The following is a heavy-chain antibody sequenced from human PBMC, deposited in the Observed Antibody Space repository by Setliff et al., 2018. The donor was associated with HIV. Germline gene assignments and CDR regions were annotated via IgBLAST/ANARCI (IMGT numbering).Heavy chain of an antibody. V-gene: IGHV4-34*01. D-gene: IGHD3-22*01. CDR2: INHSGNT. J-gene: IGHJ6*02. Sequence: ETLSLTCAVYGGSFSGYYWNWIRQPPGKGLDWIGEINHSGNTNYNPSLKSRVTISIDTSKNQFSLRLTSVTAADTAVYYCARDFRYDTSGSLTGYGLDVWGQGTTVTVSS. CDR3: ARDFRYDTSGSLTGYGLDV. CDR1: GGSFSGYY.